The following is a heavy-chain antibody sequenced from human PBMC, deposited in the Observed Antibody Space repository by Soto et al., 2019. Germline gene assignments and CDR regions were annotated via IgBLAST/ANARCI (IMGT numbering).Heavy chain of an antibody. J-gene: IGHJ6*02. Sequence: QVQLVESGGGLVKPGGSLRLSCAASGFTFSDYYMSWIRQAPGKGLEWVSYISSSSSYTNYADSVKGRFTISRDNAKNXRYLQMNSLRAEDTAVYYCARARGYYFGYYYYGMDVWGQGTTVTVSS. V-gene: IGHV3-11*05. CDR2: ISSSSSYT. CDR1: GFTFSDYY. CDR3: ARARGYYFGYYYYGMDV. D-gene: IGHD3-22*01.